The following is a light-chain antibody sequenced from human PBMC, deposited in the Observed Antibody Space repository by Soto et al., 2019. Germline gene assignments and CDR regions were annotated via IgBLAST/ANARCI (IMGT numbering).Light chain of an antibody. V-gene: IGLV1-51*01. Sequence: QSVLTQPPSVSAAPGQKVTISCSGSSSNLGSNYVSWYQQLPGTAPKLLIHANNKRPSGIPDRFSGFKSGTSATLGITGLQTGDEADYYCATWDFSLSAVVFGGGTKLTVL. CDR2: ANN. CDR3: ATWDFSLSAVV. J-gene: IGLJ2*01. CDR1: SSNLGSNY.